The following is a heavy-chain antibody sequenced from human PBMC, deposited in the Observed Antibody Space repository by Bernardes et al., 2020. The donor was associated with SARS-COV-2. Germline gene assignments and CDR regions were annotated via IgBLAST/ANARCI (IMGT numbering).Heavy chain of an antibody. Sequence: GGTLRLSCAASGFTFSSCCMHWGRKGPGKGLVWVSRITPDGSNKDYAASVKGRFTISRDNAKNTVYLQMNSLRVEDTAVYYCATGGFGGSAPGMDAWGQGTTVTVSS. CDR2: ITPDGSNK. CDR1: GFTFSSCC. CDR3: ATGGFGGSAPGMDA. V-gene: IGHV3-74*01. D-gene: IGHD5-12*01. J-gene: IGHJ6*02.